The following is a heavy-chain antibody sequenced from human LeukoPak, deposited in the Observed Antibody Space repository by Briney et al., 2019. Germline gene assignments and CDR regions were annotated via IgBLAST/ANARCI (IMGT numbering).Heavy chain of an antibody. CDR1: GFTVSSNY. CDR2: IYSGGST. V-gene: IGHV3-66*01. Sequence: SGGSLRLSCAASGFTVSSNYMSWVRQAPGKGLEWVSVIYSGGSTYYADSVKGRFTISRDNSKNTLYLQMNSLRAEDTAVYYCAKGTLGYCSGGSCYPLDVWGQGTTVTVSS. D-gene: IGHD2-15*01. J-gene: IGHJ6*02. CDR3: AKGTLGYCSGGSCYPLDV.